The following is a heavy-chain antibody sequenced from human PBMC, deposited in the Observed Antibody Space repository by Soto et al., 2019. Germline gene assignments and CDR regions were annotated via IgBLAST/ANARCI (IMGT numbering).Heavy chain of an antibody. V-gene: IGHV4-34*01. D-gene: IGHD2-15*01. CDR3: ARGQEGVVATH. J-gene: IGHJ4*02. CDR2: IKDGGST. CDR1: GGSFTGYY. Sequence: QVQLQQWGAGLLKPSETLSLTCAVNGGSFTGYYWSWVRQPPGKGLEWIGEIKDGGSTNYSPSLRSRVTITADTSKKQFSLKVTSVTVADTAVYYCARGQEGVVATHWDQGTLVTVSS.